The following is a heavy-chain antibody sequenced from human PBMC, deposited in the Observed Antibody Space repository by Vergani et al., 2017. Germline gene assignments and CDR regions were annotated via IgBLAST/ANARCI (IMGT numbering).Heavy chain of an antibody. D-gene: IGHD3-22*01. CDR1: GYTFTSYD. CDR2: MNPNSGNT. Sequence: QVQVVQSGAEVKKPGASVKVSCKASGYTFTSYDINWVRQATGQGLEWMGWMNPNSGNTGYAQKFQGRVTMTRNTSISTAYMELSSLRSEDTAVYYCARGPKSSGYYQYYYYMDVWGKGTTVTVSS. J-gene: IGHJ6*03. CDR3: ARGPKSSGYYQYYYYMDV. V-gene: IGHV1-8*01.